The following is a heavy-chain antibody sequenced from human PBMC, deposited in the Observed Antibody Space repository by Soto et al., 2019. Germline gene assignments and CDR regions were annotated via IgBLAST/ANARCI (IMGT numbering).Heavy chain of an antibody. J-gene: IGHJ6*02. CDR2: IYPRDSDT. CDR3: VRRRGGDTAIRYGMHV. D-gene: IGHD5-18*01. Sequence: GESLKISCLGSGYSFPSYWIGWVRQMPGKGLEWMGIIYPRDSDTRYSPSFQGQVTISADKSISTAYLQWSSLKASDTAMYYCVRRRGGDTAIRYGMHVWGPATTVTVSS. CDR1: GYSFPSYW. V-gene: IGHV5-51*01.